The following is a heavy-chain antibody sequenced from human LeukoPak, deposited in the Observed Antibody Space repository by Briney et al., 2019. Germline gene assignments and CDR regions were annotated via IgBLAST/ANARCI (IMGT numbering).Heavy chain of an antibody. V-gene: IGHV4-34*01. CDR2: INDRGTT. CDR1: GGSFTGYF. Sequence: SETLSLTCAVYGGSFTGYFWNWIRQSLGKRLEWIAEINDRGTTNYNPLLKSRVTISVDTSKNQFSLKLTSVTAADTGVYYCARDPTTVVTVPYYFDFWGQGTPVTVSS. D-gene: IGHD4-23*01. CDR3: ARDPTTVVTVPYYFDF. J-gene: IGHJ4*02.